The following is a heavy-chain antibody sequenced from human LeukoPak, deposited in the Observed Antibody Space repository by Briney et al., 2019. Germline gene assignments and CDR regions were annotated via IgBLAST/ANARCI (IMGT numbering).Heavy chain of an antibody. Sequence: ASVQDSCKTSGYSFTDYYMHWVRQAPGQGLEWMGWVNPKNGGTNYPQKFQGRVTMTTDTSVGTAYMELSSLASDDTAVYYCARRGAYFDYWGQGTLVTVSS. J-gene: IGHJ4*02. CDR2: VNPKNGGT. CDR1: GYSFTDYY. V-gene: IGHV1-2*02. CDR3: ARRGAYFDY.